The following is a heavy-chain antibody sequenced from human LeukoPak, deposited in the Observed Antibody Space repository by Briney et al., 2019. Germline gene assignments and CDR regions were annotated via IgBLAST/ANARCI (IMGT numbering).Heavy chain of an antibody. V-gene: IGHV5-51*01. Sequence: GESLKISCKGSGYSFTSYWIGWVRQMPGKGLEWMGIIYPGDSDTRYSPSFQGQVTISADKSISTAYLQWSSLKASDTAMYYCARPNGELPTWTDDAFDIWGQGTMVTVSS. CDR2: IYPGDSDT. D-gene: IGHD3-10*01. CDR1: GYSFTSYW. CDR3: ARPNGELPTWTDDAFDI. J-gene: IGHJ3*02.